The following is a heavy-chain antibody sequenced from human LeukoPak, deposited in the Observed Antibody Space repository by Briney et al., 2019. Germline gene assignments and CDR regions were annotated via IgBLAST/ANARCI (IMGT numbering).Heavy chain of an antibody. V-gene: IGHV1-18*01. CDR2: ISAYNGNT. D-gene: IGHD6-19*01. CDR3: ARGTHIAVAGPPYDY. CDR1: GYTFTSYG. Sequence: ASVKVPCKASGYTFTSYGISWVRQAPGQGLEWMGWISAYNGNTNYAQKLQGRVTMTTDTSTSTAYMELRSLRSDDTAVYYCARGTHIAVAGPPYDYWGQGTLVTVSS. J-gene: IGHJ4*02.